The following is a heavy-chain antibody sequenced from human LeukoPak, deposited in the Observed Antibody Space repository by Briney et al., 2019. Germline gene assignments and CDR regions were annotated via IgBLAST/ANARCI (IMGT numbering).Heavy chain of an antibody. D-gene: IGHD1-1*01. J-gene: IGHJ3*02. CDR2: TLYRSKWYS. Sequence: SQTLSLTCAISGDSVSSETAAWNWIRRSPSRGLEWLGRTLYRSKWYSDYALSVKSRITINPDTSKNQFSLQLDSVTPEDTAVYYCSREIAGTCVFDIWGQGTMVTVSS. V-gene: IGHV6-1*01. CDR3: SREIAGTCVFDI. CDR1: GDSVSSETAA.